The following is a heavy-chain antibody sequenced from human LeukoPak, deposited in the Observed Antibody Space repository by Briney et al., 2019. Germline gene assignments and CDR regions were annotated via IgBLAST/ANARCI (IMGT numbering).Heavy chain of an antibody. CDR1: GDSISDHY. Sequence: SETLSLTCTVSGDSISDHYWSWIRQPPGKGLEWIGYIYSSVSTNYNPSLKSRVSISIDTSRSQFSLELISVTAADTAVYYCARQRCYGVSFYRSDQYYYMDVWGKGTTVTVSS. J-gene: IGHJ6*03. CDR2: IYSSVST. D-gene: IGHD2-15*01. V-gene: IGHV4-4*09. CDR3: ARQRCYGVSFYRSDQYYYMDV.